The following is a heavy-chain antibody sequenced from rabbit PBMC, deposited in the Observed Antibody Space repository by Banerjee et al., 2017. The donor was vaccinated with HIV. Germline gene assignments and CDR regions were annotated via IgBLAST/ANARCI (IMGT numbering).Heavy chain of an antibody. CDR3: ARAGYAHYGDATAMDL. CDR1: GFSFSSSYH. CDR2: IDAGSSAST. V-gene: IGHV1S45*01. Sequence: QEQLEESGGDLVKPEGSLTLTCTASGFSFSSSYHMYWVRQAPGKGLEWIACIDAGSSASTYYATWAKGRFTISKTSSTTVSLQITSLTAADTATYFCARAGYAHYGDATAMDLWGQGTLVTVS. D-gene: IGHD6-1*01. J-gene: IGHJ6*01.